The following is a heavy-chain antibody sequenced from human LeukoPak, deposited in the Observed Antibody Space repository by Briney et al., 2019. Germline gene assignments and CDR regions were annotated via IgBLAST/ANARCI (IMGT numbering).Heavy chain of an antibody. Sequence: PGGSLRLSCAASGFTFSSYDMNWVRQAPGKGLEWVSYISGSGGTIYYADSVKGRFTISGDNANNSLYLQMNSLRAEDTAVYYCARGALKCDPCFFDRWGQGTLVTVSS. J-gene: IGHJ4*02. D-gene: IGHD2-21*01. V-gene: IGHV3-48*03. CDR1: GFTFSSYD. CDR2: ISGSGGTI. CDR3: ARGALKCDPCFFDR.